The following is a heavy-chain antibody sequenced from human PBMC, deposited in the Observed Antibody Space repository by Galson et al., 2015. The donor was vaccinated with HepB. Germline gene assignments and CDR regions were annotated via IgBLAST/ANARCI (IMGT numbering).Heavy chain of an antibody. CDR2: ISYDGSNK. Sequence: GFPFSSYAMHWVRQAPGKGLEWVAVISYDGSNKYYADSVKGRFTISRDNSKNTLYLQMSGLRAEDTAVYYCAREGDDYGDYVSGDYYGMDVWGQGTTVTVSS. CDR1: GFPFSSYA. V-gene: IGHV3-30-3*01. J-gene: IGHJ6*02. D-gene: IGHD4-17*01. CDR3: AREGDDYGDYVSGDYYGMDV.